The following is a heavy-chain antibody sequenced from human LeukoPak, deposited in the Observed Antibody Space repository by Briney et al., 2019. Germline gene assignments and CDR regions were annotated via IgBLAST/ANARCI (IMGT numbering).Heavy chain of an antibody. Sequence: ASVKVSCKASGYTFRNYGITWVRQAPGQGLEWMGWIGTYNGNTDYAQKFQGRVIMTADTSTTTAHMELRSLRSDDTAVYYCARGRLKRVPFTKVAGALDYWGQGTRATVSS. CDR3: ARGRLKRVPFTKVAGALDY. J-gene: IGHJ4*02. V-gene: IGHV1-18*01. CDR2: IGTYNGNT. D-gene: IGHD6-19*01. CDR1: GYTFRNYG.